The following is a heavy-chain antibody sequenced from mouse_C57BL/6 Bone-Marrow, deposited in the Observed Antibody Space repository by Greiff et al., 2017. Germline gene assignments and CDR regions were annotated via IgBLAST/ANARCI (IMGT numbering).Heavy chain of an antibody. V-gene: IGHV1-55*01. CDR3: ARLLRPYYYAMDY. D-gene: IGHD1-2*01. CDR1: GYTFTSYW. CDR2: IYPGSGST. J-gene: IGHJ4*01. Sequence: QVQLQQPGAELVKPGASVKMSCKASGYTFTSYWITWVKQRPGQGLEWIGDIYPGSGSTNYNEKFKGKATLTVDTSSSTAYMQLSSLTSEDTAVYDCARLLRPYYYAMDYWGQGTSVTVSA.